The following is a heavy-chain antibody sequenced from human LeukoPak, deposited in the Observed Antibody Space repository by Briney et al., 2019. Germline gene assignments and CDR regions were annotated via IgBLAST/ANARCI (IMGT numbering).Heavy chain of an antibody. D-gene: IGHD5-18*01. CDR3: ARDRGYSYGHLYFDH. CDR2: ISAYNGNT. V-gene: IGHV1-18*01. CDR1: GYTFTSYG. Sequence: EASVKVSCKASGYTFTSYGISWVRQAPGQGLEWMGWISAYNGNTNYAQKLQGRVTMTTDTSTSTAYMELRSLRSDDTAVYYCARDRGYSYGHLYFDHWGQGTLVTVSS. J-gene: IGHJ4*02.